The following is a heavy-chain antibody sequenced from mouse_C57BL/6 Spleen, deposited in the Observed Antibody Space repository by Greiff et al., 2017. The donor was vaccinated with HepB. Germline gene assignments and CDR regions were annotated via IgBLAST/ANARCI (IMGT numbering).Heavy chain of an antibody. D-gene: IGHD2-5*01. CDR1: GYTFTSYW. CDR2: INPSNGGT. Sequence: VQLQQPGTELVKPGASVKLSCKASGYTFTSYWMHWVKQRPGQGLEWIGNINPSNGGTNYNEKFKSKATLTVDKSSSTAYMQLSSLTSEESAVYYCARALYSNYKDYYAMDYWGQGTSVTVSS. CDR3: ARALYSNYKDYYAMDY. J-gene: IGHJ4*01. V-gene: IGHV1-53*01.